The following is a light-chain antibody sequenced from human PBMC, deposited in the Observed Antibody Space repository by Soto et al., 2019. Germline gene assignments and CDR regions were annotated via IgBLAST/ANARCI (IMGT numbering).Light chain of an antibody. CDR3: QQYNNWPLT. Sequence: EIVMTQSPATLSVSPGERATLSCRASQSVSSNLYWYQQKPGQAPRLLIYGASTRATGIPARFSGSGSGTEFTLTISSLQSEDFAVYYCQQYNNWPLTFGGGTKVEIK. CDR2: GAS. CDR1: QSVSSN. V-gene: IGKV3-15*01. J-gene: IGKJ4*01.